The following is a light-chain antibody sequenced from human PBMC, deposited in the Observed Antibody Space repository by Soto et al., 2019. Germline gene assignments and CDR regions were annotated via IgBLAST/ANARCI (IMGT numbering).Light chain of an antibody. Sequence: MTQSPSTLSASVGDRVTITCRAGQSISSWLAWYQQKSGQAPRLLIYGASTRATGIPARFSGSGSGTEFTLTISSLQSEDFEVYYCQQYNNWPITFGQGTRLEIK. J-gene: IGKJ5*01. CDR3: QQYNNWPIT. V-gene: IGKV3-15*01. CDR1: QSISSW. CDR2: GAS.